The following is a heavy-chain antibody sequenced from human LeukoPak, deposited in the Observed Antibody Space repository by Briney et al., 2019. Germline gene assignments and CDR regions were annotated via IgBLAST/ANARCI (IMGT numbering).Heavy chain of an antibody. V-gene: IGHV4-59*01. CDR1: GGSISSYY. D-gene: IGHD1-14*01. Sequence: SETLSLTCTVPGGSISSYYWSWIRQPPGKGLEWIGYIYHSGSTNYNPSLKSRVTISVDTSKNQFSLKLSSVTAADTAVYYCAKDWVSGTPAFDIWGQGTMVTVS. CDR3: AKDWVSGTPAFDI. CDR2: IYHSGST. J-gene: IGHJ3*02.